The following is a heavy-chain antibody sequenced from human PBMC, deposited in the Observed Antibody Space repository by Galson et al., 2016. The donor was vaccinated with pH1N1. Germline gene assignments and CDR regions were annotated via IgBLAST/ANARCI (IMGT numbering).Heavy chain of an antibody. V-gene: IGHV3-23*01. Sequence: SLRLSCAASGFTFSSYAMSWVRQAPGKGLEWVSAIIGSGGSTYYADSVKGRFTISRDNSKNTLYLQMNSLRAEDTAVYYCATAEVARGESFDHWGQGTLVTVSS. CDR2: IIGSGGST. J-gene: IGHJ4*02. D-gene: IGHD3-16*01. CDR1: GFTFSSYA. CDR3: ATAEVARGESFDH.